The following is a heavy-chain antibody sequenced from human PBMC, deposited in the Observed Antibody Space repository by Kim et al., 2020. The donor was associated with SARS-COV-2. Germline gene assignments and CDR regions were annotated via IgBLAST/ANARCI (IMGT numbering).Heavy chain of an antibody. Sequence: SVKVSCKASGGTFSSYAISWVRQAPGQGLEWMGGIIPIFGTANYAQKFQGRVTITADESTSTAYMELSSLRSEDTAVYYCATRVGYYGISEAIAVNYYYGMDVWGQGTTVTVSS. D-gene: IGHD4-17*01. CDR1: GGTFSSYA. CDR2: IIPIFGTA. CDR3: ATRVGYYGISEAIAVNYYYGMDV. J-gene: IGHJ6*02. V-gene: IGHV1-69*13.